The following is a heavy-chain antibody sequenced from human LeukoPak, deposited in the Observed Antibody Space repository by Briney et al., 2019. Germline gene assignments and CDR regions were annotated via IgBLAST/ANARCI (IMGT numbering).Heavy chain of an antibody. CDR2: INPSNGGT. Sequence: GASVKVSCKASGYTFTSYGISWVRQAPGQGLEWMGKINPSNGGTNYAQKFQGRVTMTRDTSISTAYMELNSLRSDDTAVYYCATDHTDMYTGFDYWGQGTLVTVSS. CDR1: GYTFTSYG. D-gene: IGHD5-18*01. CDR3: ATDHTDMYTGFDY. V-gene: IGHV1-2*02. J-gene: IGHJ4*02.